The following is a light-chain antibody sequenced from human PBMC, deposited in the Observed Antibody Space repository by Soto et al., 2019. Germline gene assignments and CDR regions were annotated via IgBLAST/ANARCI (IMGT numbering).Light chain of an antibody. CDR1: SSDVGGYNY. Sequence: QSALTQTASVSGSPGQSITISCTGTSSDVGGYNYVSWYQQHPGKAPKLMIYDVSNRPSGVSNRFSGSKSGNTASLTISGLQAVDEADYYCSSYTGSSTPLVFGGGTKVTVL. CDR3: SSYTGSSTPLV. V-gene: IGLV2-14*01. J-gene: IGLJ2*01. CDR2: DVS.